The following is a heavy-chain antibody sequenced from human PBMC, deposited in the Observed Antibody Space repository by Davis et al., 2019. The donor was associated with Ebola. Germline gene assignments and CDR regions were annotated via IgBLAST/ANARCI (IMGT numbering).Heavy chain of an antibody. Sequence: PGRSLRLSCEASGFALRSFSMSWVRQVPGKGLEWVASISLGSTYIYYAKSVEGRFIASRDNDKNSLYLQMNNLGVDDTAFYYCARQSSARGWYDPWGQGTLVTVSS. D-gene: IGHD2-15*01. CDR1: GFALRSFS. CDR3: ARQSSARGWYDP. CDR2: ISLGSTYI. J-gene: IGHJ5*02. V-gene: IGHV3-21*01.